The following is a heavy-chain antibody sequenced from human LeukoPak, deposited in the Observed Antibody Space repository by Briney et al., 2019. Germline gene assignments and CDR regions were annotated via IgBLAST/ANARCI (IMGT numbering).Heavy chain of an antibody. CDR1: GFTFSSYS. Sequence: GGSLRLSCAASGFTFSSYSMNWVRQAPGKGLEWVSSISSSSSYIYYADSVKGRFTISRDNAKNSLYLQMNSLRAEDTAVYYCARDLGQESTYYDFWSGYFTLDPWGQGTLVTVSS. CDR2: ISSSSSYI. V-gene: IGHV3-21*01. J-gene: IGHJ5*02. D-gene: IGHD3-3*01. CDR3: ARDLGQESTYYDFWSGYFTLDP.